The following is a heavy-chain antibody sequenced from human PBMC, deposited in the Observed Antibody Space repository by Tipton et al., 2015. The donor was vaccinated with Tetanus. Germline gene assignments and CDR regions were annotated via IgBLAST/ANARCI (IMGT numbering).Heavy chain of an antibody. J-gene: IGHJ5*02. D-gene: IGHD6-13*01. CDR2: ISYSGST. Sequence: GLVKPSETLSLTCTVSGASISSSRRFDCGWIRQPPGKGLEWIGTISYSGSTSYSPSLKSRVTISLDTSKNEFSLTLSSVTAADTAVYYCARGTWLYTSTYHRHWLDPWGQGTLVTVSS. CDR1: GASISSSRRFD. CDR3: ARGTWLYTSTYHRHWLDP. V-gene: IGHV4-39*07.